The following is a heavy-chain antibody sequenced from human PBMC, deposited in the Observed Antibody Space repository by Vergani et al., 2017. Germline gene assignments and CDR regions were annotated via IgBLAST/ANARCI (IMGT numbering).Heavy chain of an antibody. D-gene: IGHD2-15*01. Sequence: EVQLLESGGGLVQPGGSLRLSCAASGFTFNSYAMSWVRQAPGKGLEWVSAISGSGGSTYYADSVKGRFTISRDNSKNTLYLQMNSLRAEDTAVYYCAKKAGYCSGGSCQPYYYYYGMDVWGQGTTVTVSS. CDR1: GFTFNSYA. CDR3: AKKAGYCSGGSCQPYYYYYGMDV. CDR2: ISGSGGST. V-gene: IGHV3-23*01. J-gene: IGHJ6*02.